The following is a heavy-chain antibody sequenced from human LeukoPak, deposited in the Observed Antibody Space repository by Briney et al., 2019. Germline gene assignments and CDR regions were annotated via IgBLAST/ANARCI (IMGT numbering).Heavy chain of an antibody. J-gene: IGHJ4*02. Sequence: ASVKVSCKASGYTLTSYAMHWVRQAPGQRLEWMGWINAGNGNTKYSQKFQGRVTITRDTSASTAYMELSSLRSEDTAVYYCARILEYSSSVDYWGQGTLVTVSS. CDR3: ARILEYSSSVDY. CDR2: INAGNGNT. D-gene: IGHD6-6*01. V-gene: IGHV1-3*01. CDR1: GYTLTSYA.